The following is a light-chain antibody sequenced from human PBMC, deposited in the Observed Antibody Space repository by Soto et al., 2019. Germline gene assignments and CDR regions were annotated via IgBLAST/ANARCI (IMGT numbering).Light chain of an antibody. CDR3: QQYGDSPYT. CDR1: QSIGGNY. CDR2: GAS. J-gene: IGKJ2*01. Sequence: EIVLTQSPGTLSLSPGETASLSCRASQSIGGNYLAWYQQIPGQAPRLLIYGASTRATGIPDRFSGSGSGSGFTLTISRLEAEDSAVYYCQQYGDSPYTFGQGTKVDIK. V-gene: IGKV3-20*01.